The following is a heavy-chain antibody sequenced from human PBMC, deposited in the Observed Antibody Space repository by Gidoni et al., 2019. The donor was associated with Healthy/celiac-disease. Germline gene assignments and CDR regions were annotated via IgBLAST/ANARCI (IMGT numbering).Heavy chain of an antibody. V-gene: IGHV4-34*01. CDR1: GGSFSGYY. J-gene: IGHJ4*02. CDR2: INHSGST. CDR3: ARGRIGDY. Sequence: QVQLQQWGAGLLKPSETLSLTCAVYGGSFSGYYWTCIRQPPGNGLEWIGEINHSGSTNYNPSLKSRVTISVDTSKNQFSLKLSSVTAADTAVYYCARGRIGDYWGQGTLVTVSS.